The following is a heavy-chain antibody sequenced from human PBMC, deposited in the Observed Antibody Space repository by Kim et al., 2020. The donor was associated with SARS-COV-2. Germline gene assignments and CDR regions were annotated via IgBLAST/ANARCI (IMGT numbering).Heavy chain of an antibody. J-gene: IGHJ3*02. V-gene: IGHV3-21*01. CDR3: ARGDSGYTILLDAFDI. CDR2: IIIIIIYI. D-gene: IGHD5-12*01. Sequence: SLRLSCAASGFTFSSYSMNFFLHSPFNFLNFFSSIIIIIIYIYYSYSVNCLFTISSDNAKNSLYLKMNSLRAEDTAVYYCARGDSGYTILLDAFDIWGQGTMVTVSS. CDR1: GFTFSSYS.